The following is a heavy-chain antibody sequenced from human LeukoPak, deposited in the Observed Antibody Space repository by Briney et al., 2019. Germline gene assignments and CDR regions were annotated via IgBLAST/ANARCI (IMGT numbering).Heavy chain of an antibody. CDR2: ISSSSSYI. CDR1: GFTFSSYS. D-gene: IGHD6-6*01. CDR3: ARPREQLVGLIAAFDI. J-gene: IGHJ3*02. V-gene: IGHV3-21*01. Sequence: PGGSLRLSCAASGFTFSSYSMNWVRQAPGKGLEWVSSISSSSSYIYYADSVKGRFTISRDNAKNSLYLQMNSLRAEDTAVYYCARPREQLVGLIAAFDIWGQGTMVTVSS.